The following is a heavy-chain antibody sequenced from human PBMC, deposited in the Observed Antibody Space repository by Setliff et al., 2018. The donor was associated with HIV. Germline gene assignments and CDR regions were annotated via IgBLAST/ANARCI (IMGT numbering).Heavy chain of an antibody. J-gene: IGHJ4*02. Sequence: SETLCLTCAVSASSISSDYCWGWIRQPPGKGLEWIGSTHHSGSTYYNPSLNSRVTISVDTSKNHFSLKLRSVTAADTAVYYCARHLLRGYIYIVFDYWGQGTLVTVS. V-gene: IGHV4-38-2*01. CDR3: ARHLLRGYIYIVFDY. CDR2: THHSGST. CDR1: ASSISSDYC. D-gene: IGHD5-18*01.